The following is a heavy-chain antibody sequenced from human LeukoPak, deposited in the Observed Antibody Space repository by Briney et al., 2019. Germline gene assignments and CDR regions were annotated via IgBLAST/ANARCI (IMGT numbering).Heavy chain of an antibody. Sequence: ASVKVSCKASEYTFTAYYMYWVRQAPGQGLEWMGWINPISGATHYAQKFQGRVTMTRDTSISTAYMELNSLRPDDTAVYYCARGAANSYSGLPDAFDICGQGTMLTVSS. J-gene: IGHJ3*02. CDR3: ARGAANSYSGLPDAFDI. D-gene: IGHD2-15*01. CDR1: EYTFTAYY. CDR2: INPISGAT. V-gene: IGHV1-2*02.